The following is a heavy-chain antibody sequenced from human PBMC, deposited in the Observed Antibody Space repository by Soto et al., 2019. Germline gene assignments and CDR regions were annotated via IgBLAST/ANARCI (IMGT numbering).Heavy chain of an antibody. J-gene: IGHJ1*01. Sequence: GASVNVSCKASGYTFTSYGITWVRQAPGQGLEWMGWISAYNGNTNYARKLQGRVTMTTDTSTSTAYMELRSLRSDDTAVYYCARIHLVVGGSYLQHWDQGTLVTVSS. V-gene: IGHV1-18*01. D-gene: IGHD3-22*01. CDR3: ARIHLVVGGSYLQH. CDR1: GYTFTSYG. CDR2: ISAYNGNT.